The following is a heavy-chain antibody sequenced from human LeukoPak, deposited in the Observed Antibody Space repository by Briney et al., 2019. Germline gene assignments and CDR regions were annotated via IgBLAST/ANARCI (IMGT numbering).Heavy chain of an antibody. CDR1: GFTFSSYS. Sequence: GGSLRLSCAASGFTFSSYSMNWVCQAPGKGLEWVSYISSSSSTIYYADSVKGRFTISRDNAKNSLYLQMNSLRAEDTAVYYCARGFVVVTASLDYWGQGTLVTVSS. V-gene: IGHV3-48*04. CDR3: ARGFVVVTASLDY. CDR2: ISSSSSTI. J-gene: IGHJ4*02. D-gene: IGHD2-21*02.